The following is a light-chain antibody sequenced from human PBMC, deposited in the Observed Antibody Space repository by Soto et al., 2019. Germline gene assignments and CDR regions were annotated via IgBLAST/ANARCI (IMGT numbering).Light chain of an antibody. Sequence: DIQMTQSPSTLSASVGDRVTITCRASQSISTWLAWYQQKPGKAPKLLIYDASSLESGVPSRFSGSGSGTEFTLTISSLQPDDFATYYYQQYHSDSETFGQGTKLEIK. CDR3: QQYHSDSET. CDR1: QSISTW. V-gene: IGKV1-5*01. CDR2: DAS. J-gene: IGKJ2*01.